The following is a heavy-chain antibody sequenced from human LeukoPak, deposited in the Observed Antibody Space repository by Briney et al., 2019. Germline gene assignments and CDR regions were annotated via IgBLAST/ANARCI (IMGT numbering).Heavy chain of an antibody. D-gene: IGHD5-12*01. V-gene: IGHV4-59*01. CDR1: GGSISSYY. CDR2: IYYSGST. Sequence: SETLSLTCTVSGGSISSYYWSWIRQPPGKGLEWIGYIYYSGSTDYNPSLKSRVTTSVDTSKNQFSLKLSSVTAADTAVYHCARAGQVAPAAFDIWGQGTMVTVSS. J-gene: IGHJ3*02. CDR3: ARAGQVAPAAFDI.